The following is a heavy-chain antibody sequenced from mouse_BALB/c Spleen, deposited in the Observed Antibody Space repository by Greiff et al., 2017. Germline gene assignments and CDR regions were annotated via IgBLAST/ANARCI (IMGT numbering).Heavy chain of an antibody. J-gene: IGHJ4*01. Sequence: EVQLQQSGPELEKPGASVKISCKASGYSFTGYNMNWVKQSNGKSLEWIGNIDPYYGCTSYNQKFKGKATLTVDKSSSTAYMQLKSLTSEDSAVYYCARSRMIAYAMDYWGQGTSVTVSS. CDR3: ARSRMIAYAMDY. CDR2: IDPYYGCT. V-gene: IGHV1-39*01. D-gene: IGHD2-4*01. CDR1: GYSFTGYN.